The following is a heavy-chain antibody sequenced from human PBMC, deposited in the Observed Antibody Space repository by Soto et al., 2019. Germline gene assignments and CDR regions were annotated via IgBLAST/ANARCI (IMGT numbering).Heavy chain of an antibody. D-gene: IGHD6-19*01. Sequence: SQTLSLTCAVSGDSVSSNSAAWNWIRQSPSRGLEWLGRTYYRSKWYNDYAVSVKSRITINPDTSKNQFSLQLNSVTPEDTAVYYCARDKGQSSGWYEINWFDPWGQGTLVTVS. CDR2: TYYRSKWYN. CDR1: GDSVSSNSAA. J-gene: IGHJ5*02. CDR3: ARDKGQSSGWYEINWFDP. V-gene: IGHV6-1*01.